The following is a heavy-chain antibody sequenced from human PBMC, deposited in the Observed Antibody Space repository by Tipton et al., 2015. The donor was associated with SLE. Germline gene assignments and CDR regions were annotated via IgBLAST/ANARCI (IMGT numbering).Heavy chain of an antibody. D-gene: IGHD6-19*01. Sequence: GLVKPSQTLSLTCALSGDSVSSSTGAWNWIRQSPSRGLEWLGRTYYRSKWYTDYAVSVKSRITIDPDTSKNQFSLQLNSVTPEDTAVYYCSRGTHANGWSDWGQGTLVTVSS. CDR1: GDSVSSSTGA. J-gene: IGHJ4*02. V-gene: IGHV6-1*01. CDR3: SRGTHANGWSD. CDR2: TYYRSKWYT.